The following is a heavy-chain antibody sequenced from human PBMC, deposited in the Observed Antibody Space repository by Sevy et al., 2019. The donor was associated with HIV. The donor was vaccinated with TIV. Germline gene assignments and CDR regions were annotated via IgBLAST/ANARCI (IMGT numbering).Heavy chain of an antibody. D-gene: IGHD3-3*01. CDR3: ARGSDGGFWRGYYMYYFDY. CDR2: ISSSSYI. Sequence: GGSLRLSCAASGFTFSSYSMNWVRQAPGKGLEWVSSISSSSYIYYADSVKGRFTISRDNAKNSLYLQMNSLRAEDTAVYYCARGSDGGFWRGYYMYYFDYWGQGTLVTVSS. J-gene: IGHJ4*02. CDR1: GFTFSSYS. V-gene: IGHV3-21*01.